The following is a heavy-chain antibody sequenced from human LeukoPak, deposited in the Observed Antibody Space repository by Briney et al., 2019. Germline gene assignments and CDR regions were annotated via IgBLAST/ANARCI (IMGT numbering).Heavy chain of an antibody. V-gene: IGHV3-7*01. CDR2: IKEDGSEK. Sequence: GGSLRLSCVVSGFTFASSWMTWVRQAPGKGLEWVANIKEDGSEKHYVDSVKGRFTISRDNAKNSLYLQMNSLRAEDAAVYYCAREPGIGYAFDIWGQGTMVTVSS. D-gene: IGHD3-10*01. CDR3: AREPGIGYAFDI. CDR1: GFTFASSW. J-gene: IGHJ3*02.